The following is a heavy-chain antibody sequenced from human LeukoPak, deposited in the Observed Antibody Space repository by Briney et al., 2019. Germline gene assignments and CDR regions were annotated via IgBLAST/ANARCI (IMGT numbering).Heavy chain of an antibody. CDR3: ASGSGWYISDY. D-gene: IGHD6-13*01. J-gene: IGHJ4*02. V-gene: IGHV3-23*01. CDR2: ISRTGDST. CDR1: GFSFTDYA. Sequence: GGSLRLSCAASGFSFTDYAMNWVRQAPGRGLEWVSGISRTGDSTSYADSAKGRLTISRDNSKNTLFLQMNSLRVEDTAVYYCASGSGWYISDYWGQGTLVTVSS.